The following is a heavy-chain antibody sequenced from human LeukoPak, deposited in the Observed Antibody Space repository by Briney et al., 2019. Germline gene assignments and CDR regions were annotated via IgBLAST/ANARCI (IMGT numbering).Heavy chain of an antibody. J-gene: IGHJ4*02. V-gene: IGHV3-23*01. CDR2: ISGSGGST. CDR1: GFTFSSYA. CDR3: ARADIEYYYDSSGAPDY. D-gene: IGHD3-22*01. Sequence: PGGSLRLSCAASGFTFSSYAMSWVRQAPGKGLEWVSAISGSGGSTYYADSVKGRFTISRDNSKNTLYLQMNSLRAEDTAVYYCARADIEYYYDSSGAPDYWGQRTLVTVSS.